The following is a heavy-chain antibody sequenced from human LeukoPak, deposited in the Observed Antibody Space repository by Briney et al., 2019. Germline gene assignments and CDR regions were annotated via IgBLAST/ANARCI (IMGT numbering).Heavy chain of an antibody. Sequence: SETLSLTCTVSGGSFSSGDYYWGWIRQPPGKGLEWIGSIYYSGTTYYNPSLKSRVTISVDTSKKQFSLKLRSVTAADTAVYYCARHEWGITNAFDIWGQGTMVTVSS. V-gene: IGHV4-39*01. CDR1: GGSFSSGDYY. D-gene: IGHD1-14*01. CDR2: IYYSGTT. CDR3: ARHEWGITNAFDI. J-gene: IGHJ3*02.